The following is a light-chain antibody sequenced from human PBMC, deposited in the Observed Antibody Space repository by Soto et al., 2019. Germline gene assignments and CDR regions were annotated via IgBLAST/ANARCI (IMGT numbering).Light chain of an antibody. J-gene: IGLJ1*01. V-gene: IGLV2-8*01. Sequence: QSLLTQPPSASGSPGQSVTISCTGTKNDIGVYDFVSWYQHHPGKAPRLIIYEVVQRPSGVPDRFSGSKSGNTASLTVSGLQDADEADYFCTSYAGSNTYVFGSGTKVTVL. CDR1: KNDIGVYDF. CDR3: TSYAGSNTYV. CDR2: EVV.